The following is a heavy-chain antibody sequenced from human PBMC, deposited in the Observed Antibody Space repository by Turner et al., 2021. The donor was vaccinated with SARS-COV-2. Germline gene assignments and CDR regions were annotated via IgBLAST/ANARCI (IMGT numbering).Heavy chain of an antibody. D-gene: IGHD5-12*01. CDR2: INPNSGGT. V-gene: IGHV1-2*02. CDR3: AVREMATITDAFDI. J-gene: IGHJ3*02. CDR1: GYTFTGYY. Sequence: QVQLVQSGAELKKPGASVQVSCKASGYTFTGYYMHWVRQAPGKGLGWMGWINPNSGGTNYAKKFQGRVTMTRDTSISTGYMELSRLRSDDTAVYYCAVREMATITDAFDIWGQGTMVTVSS.